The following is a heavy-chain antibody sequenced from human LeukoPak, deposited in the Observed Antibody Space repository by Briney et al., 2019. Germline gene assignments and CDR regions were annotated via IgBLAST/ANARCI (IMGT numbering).Heavy chain of an antibody. CDR2: IFYTGFT. J-gene: IGHJ4*02. V-gene: IGHV4-59*01. CDR1: DGSISDSY. Sequence: PSETLSLTCTVSDGSISDSYWSWIRQSPGKGLEWVGYIFYTGFTHYNPSLESRVTISVDTSKKQFSLRLNSVTAADTAVYYCARGRSYFDYWGQGTLVTVSS. CDR3: ARGRSYFDY.